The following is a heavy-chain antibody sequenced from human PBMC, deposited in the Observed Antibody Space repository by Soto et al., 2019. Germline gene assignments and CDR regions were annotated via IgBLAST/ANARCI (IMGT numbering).Heavy chain of an antibody. CDR1: GGTFSSYA. CDR2: IIPIFGTA. J-gene: IGHJ6*02. Sequence: SVKVSCKASGGTFSSYAISWVRQAPGQGLEWMGGIIPIFGTANYAQKFQGRVTITADESTSTAYMELSSLRSEDTAVYYCARTRITMVRGARRGMDVWGQGTTVTVSS. V-gene: IGHV1-69*13. CDR3: ARTRITMVRGARRGMDV. D-gene: IGHD3-10*01.